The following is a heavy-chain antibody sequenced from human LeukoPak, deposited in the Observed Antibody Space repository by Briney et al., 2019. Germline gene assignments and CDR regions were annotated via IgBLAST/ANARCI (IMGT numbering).Heavy chain of an antibody. CDR3: ARDQSSSWYERNFDY. CDR2: ISAYNGNT. CDR1: GYTFTSYG. D-gene: IGHD6-13*01. Sequence: ASVKVSCKASGYTFTSYGISWVRQAPGQGLEWMGWISAYNGNTNYAQKLQGRVTMTTDTSTSTAYMELRGLRSDDTAVYYCARDQSSSWYERNFDYWGQGTLVTVSS. V-gene: IGHV1-18*01. J-gene: IGHJ4*02.